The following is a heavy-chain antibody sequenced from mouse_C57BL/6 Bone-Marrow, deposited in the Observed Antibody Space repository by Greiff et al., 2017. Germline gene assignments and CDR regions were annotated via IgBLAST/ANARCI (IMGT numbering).Heavy chain of an antibody. CDR1: GFSLTSYG. CDR3: ARTGGGSNYVNWYFDV. J-gene: IGHJ1*03. CDR2: IWSGGST. D-gene: IGHD2-5*01. Sequence: QVQLQQSGPGLVQPSQSLSITCTVSGFSLTSYGVHWVRQSPGKGLEWLGVIWSGGSTDYNAAFISRLSISKDNSKSQVFFKMNSLQADDTAIYYCARTGGGSNYVNWYFDVWGTGTTVTVSS. V-gene: IGHV2-2*01.